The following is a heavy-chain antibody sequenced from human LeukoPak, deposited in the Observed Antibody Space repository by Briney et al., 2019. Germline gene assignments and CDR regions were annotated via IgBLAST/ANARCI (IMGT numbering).Heavy chain of an antibody. V-gene: IGHV1-18*01. CDR3: ARDGALYYDFWSGYSESYYYYMDV. CDR1: GYTFTSYG. J-gene: IGHJ6*03. CDR2: ISAYNGNT. D-gene: IGHD3-3*01. Sequence: ASVKVSCKASGYTFTSYGISWVRQAPGQGLEWMGWISAYNGNTNYAQKLQGRVTMTTDTSTSTAYMELRSLRSDDTAVYYCARDGALYYDFWSGYSESYYYYMDVWGKGTTVTVSS.